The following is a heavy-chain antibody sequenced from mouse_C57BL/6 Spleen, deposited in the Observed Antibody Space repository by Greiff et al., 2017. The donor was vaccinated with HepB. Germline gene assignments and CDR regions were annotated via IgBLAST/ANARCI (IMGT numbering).Heavy chain of an antibody. V-gene: IGHV1-52*01. D-gene: IGHD2-3*01. J-gene: IGHJ3*01. CDR2: IDPSDSET. CDR3: ARSYDGYYSWFAH. CDR1: GYTFTSYW. Sequence: VQLQQPGAELVRPGSSVKLSCKASGYTFTSYWMHWVKQRPIQGLEWIGNIDPSDSETHYNQKFKDKATLTVDKSSSTAYMQLSSLTSEDSAVYYCARSYDGYYSWFAHWGQGTLVTVSA.